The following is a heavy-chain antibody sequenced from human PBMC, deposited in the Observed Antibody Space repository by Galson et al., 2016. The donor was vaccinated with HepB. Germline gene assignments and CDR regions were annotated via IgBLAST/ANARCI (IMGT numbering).Heavy chain of an antibody. CDR3: ARARYSSDAHPGYYFDY. D-gene: IGHD6-19*01. CDR2: IGGHTSST. V-gene: IGHV3-48*01. J-gene: IGHJ4*02. Sequence: SLRLSCAASGFTFSSYGMNWVRQAPGRGLEWIAYIGGHTSSTSYADSVKGRFTISRDNAKNSLSLHMIGLRAEDTAVYYCARARYSSDAHPGYYFDYWGQGTLVPVSS. CDR1: GFTFSSYG.